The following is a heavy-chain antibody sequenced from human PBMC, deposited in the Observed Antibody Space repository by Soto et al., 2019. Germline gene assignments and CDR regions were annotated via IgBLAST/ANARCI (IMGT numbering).Heavy chain of an antibody. CDR2: IKQDGSEK. D-gene: IGHD4-4*01. J-gene: IGHJ5*02. Sequence: VQLVESGGGLVQPGGSLRLSCAASGFTFSSFWMSWFRQAPGKGLEWVANIKQDGSEKYYVDSVKGRFTISTDIAKNSLYLQMNGLRAEDTAVYYCARDPLGSTGLNWFDPWGQGTLVTVSS. V-gene: IGHV3-7*01. CDR1: GFTFSSFW. CDR3: ARDPLGSTGLNWFDP.